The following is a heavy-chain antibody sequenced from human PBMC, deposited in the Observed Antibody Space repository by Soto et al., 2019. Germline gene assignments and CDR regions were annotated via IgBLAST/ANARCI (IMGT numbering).Heavy chain of an antibody. Sequence: GGSLRLSCAASGFTFSSYAMSWVRQAPGKGLKWVSAISGSGGSTYYADSVKGRFTISRDNSKNTLYLQMNSLRAEDTAVYYCAASIVVGRGYFDYWGQGTLVTVSS. V-gene: IGHV3-23*01. D-gene: IGHD2-2*01. CDR3: AASIVVGRGYFDY. CDR1: GFTFSSYA. CDR2: ISGSGGST. J-gene: IGHJ4*02.